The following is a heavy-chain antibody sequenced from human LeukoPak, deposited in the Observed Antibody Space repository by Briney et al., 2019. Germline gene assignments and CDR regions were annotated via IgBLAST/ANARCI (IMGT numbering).Heavy chain of an antibody. J-gene: IGHJ6*02. CDR2: IILIFGVA. CDR1: GGTFSSYA. Sequence: SVNVSCKASGGTFSSYAISWVRQAPGQRLEWMGRIILIFGVANYAQKFQGRVTITADKSTSTAYMELSSLRSEDTAVYYCASGTTTAEDYYYYGMDVWGQGTTVTVSS. CDR3: ASGTTTAEDYYYYGMDV. V-gene: IGHV1-69*04. D-gene: IGHD1-1*01.